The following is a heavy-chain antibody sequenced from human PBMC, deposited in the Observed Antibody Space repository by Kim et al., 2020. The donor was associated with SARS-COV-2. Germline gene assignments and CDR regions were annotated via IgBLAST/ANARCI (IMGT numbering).Heavy chain of an antibody. J-gene: IGHJ4*02. CDR3: ARSVVRGPTIDRGDH. D-gene: IGHD3-10*01. Sequence: GGSLRLSCAASGFTFSNYAMSWVRQAPGKGLEWVSAISDNGGITYSGVSVKGRFTISRDNSKTTLYLQMNSLRAEDTALYYCARSVVRGPTIDRGDHWGQGTLVTVSS. CDR2: ISDNGGIT. CDR1: GFTFSNYA. V-gene: IGHV3-23*01.